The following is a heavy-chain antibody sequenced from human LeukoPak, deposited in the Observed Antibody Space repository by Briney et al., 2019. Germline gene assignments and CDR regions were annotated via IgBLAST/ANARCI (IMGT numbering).Heavy chain of an antibody. D-gene: IGHD6-13*01. CDR1: GYSFTSYW. V-gene: IGHV5-10-1*01. J-gene: IGHJ4*02. CDR3: ARHNYSSSWYFDY. CDR2: IDPSDSYT. Sequence: GESLKISRKGSGYSFTSYWISWVRQMPGQGLEWMGRIDPSDSYTNYSTSFQGHVTISPDKSISTAYLQCSSLKASDTGIYYCARHNYSSSWYFDYWGQGTLVTVSS.